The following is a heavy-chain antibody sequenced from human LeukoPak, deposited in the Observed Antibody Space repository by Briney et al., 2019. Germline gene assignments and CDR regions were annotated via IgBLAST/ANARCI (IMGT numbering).Heavy chain of an antibody. V-gene: IGHV4-30-4*01. CDR1: GASIRSGDYY. J-gene: IGHJ3*02. D-gene: IGHD2-15*01. CDR2: IYDSGST. Sequence: SETLSLTCTVSGASIRSGDYYGGWIRQPRGRGVGWIGYIYDSGSTYYNPSLKSRITISVDTSENRFSLKLSSVTATDTAVYYCARDCSGGSCYGAFDIWGQGTMVTVSS. CDR3: ARDCSGGSCYGAFDI.